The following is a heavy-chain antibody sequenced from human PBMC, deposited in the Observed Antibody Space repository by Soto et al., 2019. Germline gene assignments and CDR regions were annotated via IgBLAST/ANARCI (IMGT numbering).Heavy chain of an antibody. D-gene: IGHD3-22*01. J-gene: IGHJ6*02. Sequence: QVQLQESGPGLVKPSETLSLTCSVSGASVSSGTYYWSWLRQSPGKGLEWIGYIYYSGSTKYSPSFKSRVTMSLDTSRNQFSLKLSSVTAADTAVYYCARGTIVSPIIDAWGQGTTVTASS. CDR2: IYYSGST. CDR3: ARGTIVSPIIDA. CDR1: GASVSSGTYY. V-gene: IGHV4-61*01.